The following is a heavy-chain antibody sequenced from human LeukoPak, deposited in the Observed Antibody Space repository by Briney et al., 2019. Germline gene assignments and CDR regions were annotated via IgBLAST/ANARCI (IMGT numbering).Heavy chain of an antibody. CDR1: GFTVNSNF. V-gene: IGHV4-34*01. CDR3: ARGYYDSSGYYRPFDY. CDR2: INHSGST. J-gene: IGHJ4*02. Sequence: GSLRLSCAASGFTVNSNFMSWVRQAPGKGLEWIGEINHSGSTNYNPSLKSRVTISVDTSKNQFSLKLSSVTAADTAVYYCARGYYDSSGYYRPFDYWGQGTLVTVSS. D-gene: IGHD3-22*01.